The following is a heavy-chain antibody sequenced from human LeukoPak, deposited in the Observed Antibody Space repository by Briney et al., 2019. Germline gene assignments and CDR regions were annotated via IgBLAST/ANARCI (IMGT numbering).Heavy chain of an antibody. Sequence: SETLSLTCTVSGGSISSYYWSWIRQPPGKGLEWIGYIYYSGSTNYNPSLKSRVTISVDTSKNQFSLELSSVTAADTAVYYCARATSYYYYGMDVWGQGTTVTVSS. D-gene: IGHD2-2*01. J-gene: IGHJ6*02. V-gene: IGHV4-59*01. CDR1: GGSISSYY. CDR2: IYYSGST. CDR3: ARATSYYYYGMDV.